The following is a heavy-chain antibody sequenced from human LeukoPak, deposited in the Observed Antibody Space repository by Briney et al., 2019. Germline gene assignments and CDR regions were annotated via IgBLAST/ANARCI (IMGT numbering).Heavy chain of an antibody. J-gene: IGHJ4*02. CDR3: TKFISYWGPARSIDY. D-gene: IGHD2-2*01. V-gene: IGHV3-23*01. Sequence: PGGSLRLSCAASGFTFSGYSMSWVRQAPGKGLEWVSYISGSGGSTYYADSVKGRFTISRDNAKNTLYLQMNSLSAEDTAVYYCTKFISYWGPARSIDYWGQGTLVTVSS. CDR2: ISGSGGST. CDR1: GFTFSGYS.